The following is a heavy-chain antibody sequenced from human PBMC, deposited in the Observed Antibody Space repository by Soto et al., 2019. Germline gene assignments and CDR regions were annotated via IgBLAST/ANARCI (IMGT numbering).Heavy chain of an antibody. J-gene: IGHJ3*02. Sequence: SVKVSCKASGGTFSTYAISWVRKAHGQGLEWMGGIIPIFGTAKYAQKFQGRVTITADESTSTAYMELSSLRSEDTAVYYCAREIFGVIISGGRDAFDIWGQGTMVTVSS. D-gene: IGHD3-3*01. CDR1: GGTFSTYA. CDR2: IIPIFGTA. CDR3: AREIFGVIISGGRDAFDI. V-gene: IGHV1-69*13.